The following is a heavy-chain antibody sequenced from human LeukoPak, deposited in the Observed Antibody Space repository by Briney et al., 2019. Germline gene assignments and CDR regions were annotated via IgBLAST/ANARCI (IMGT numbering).Heavy chain of an antibody. CDR3: VKGGVSNYAFDP. CDR1: GFTFSSYA. V-gene: IGHV3-30-3*01. D-gene: IGHD4-11*01. Sequence: PGGSLRLSCAASGFTFSSYAMHWVRQAPGKGLEWVAVISYDGSNKYYADSVKGRFTISRDNSKNTLYLQMISLRAEDTAVYYCVKGGVSNYAFDPWGQGTLVTVSS. CDR2: ISYDGSNK. J-gene: IGHJ5*02.